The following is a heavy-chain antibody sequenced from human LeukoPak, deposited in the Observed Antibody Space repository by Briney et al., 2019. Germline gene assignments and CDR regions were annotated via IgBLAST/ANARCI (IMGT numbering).Heavy chain of an antibody. CDR3: ATMSCSSTSCYHYDY. CDR1: TYTLTELS. J-gene: IGHJ4*02. V-gene: IGHV1-24*01. D-gene: IGHD2-2*01. Sequence: ASVKVSCKVSTYTLTELSMHWVRQAPGKGLEWMGGFDPEDGETIYAQKFQGRVTMTEDTSTDTAYMELSSLRSEDTAVYYCATMSCSSTSCYHYDYWGQGTLVTVSS. CDR2: FDPEDGET.